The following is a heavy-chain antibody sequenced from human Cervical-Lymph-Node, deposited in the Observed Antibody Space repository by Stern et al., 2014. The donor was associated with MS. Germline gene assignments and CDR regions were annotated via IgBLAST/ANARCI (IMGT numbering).Heavy chain of an antibody. CDR1: GDSISSYTHY. CDR2: VYYSGAT. V-gene: IGHV4-39*01. Sequence: QVQLQESGPGLVKPSETLSLTCAVSGDSISSYTHYWAWIRQPPGKGLEWIGSVYYSGATYYNPSLKNPVTISVDTSKNHFPLGLNSVTAADTAVYYCAKHACTGAACPFDLWGQGTLVTVSS. CDR3: AKHACTGAACPFDL. D-gene: IGHD2-8*02. J-gene: IGHJ4*02.